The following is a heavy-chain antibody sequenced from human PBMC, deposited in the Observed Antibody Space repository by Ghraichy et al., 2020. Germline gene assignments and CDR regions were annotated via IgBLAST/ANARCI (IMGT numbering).Heavy chain of an antibody. V-gene: IGHV4-34*01. Sequence: SETLSLTCAVYGGSFSGYYWSWIRQPPGKRLEWIGEINRSGSTRYNPSLKSRVTISVDSSKNQFSLRLTSVNAADTAVYYCARGEDNYVDYYYYMDVWGKGTTVTVSS. D-gene: IGHD4-11*01. CDR3: ARGEDNYVDYYYYMDV. CDR2: INRSGST. CDR1: GGSFSGYY. J-gene: IGHJ6*03.